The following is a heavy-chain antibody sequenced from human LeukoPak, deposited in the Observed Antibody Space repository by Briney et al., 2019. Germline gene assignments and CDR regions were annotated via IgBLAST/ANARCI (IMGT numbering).Heavy chain of an antibody. D-gene: IGHD1-26*01. V-gene: IGHV4-61*02. CDR3: ARGFRGASFDY. CDR1: GDSISSGDYY. CDR2: ISSSGST. Sequence: SETLSLTCTVSGDSISSGDYYWSWIRQPAGKGLEWIGRISSSGSTNYNPSLKSRVTISVDTSKNQFSLKLSSVTAADTAVYYCARGFRGASFDYWGQGTLVTVSS. J-gene: IGHJ4*02.